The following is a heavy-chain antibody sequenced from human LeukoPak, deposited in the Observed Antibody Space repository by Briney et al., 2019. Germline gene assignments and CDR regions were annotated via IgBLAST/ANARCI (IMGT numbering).Heavy chain of an antibody. D-gene: IGHD2-2*01. Sequence: GESLKISCKGSGYSSTSYWIGWVRQMPGKGLEWMGIIYPGDSDTRYSPSFQGQVTISADKSISTAYLQWSSLKASDTAMYYCARHLLVPAAIGLFDYWGQGTLVTVSS. CDR1: GYSSTSYW. CDR3: ARHLLVPAAIGLFDY. CDR2: IYPGDSDT. V-gene: IGHV5-51*01. J-gene: IGHJ4*02.